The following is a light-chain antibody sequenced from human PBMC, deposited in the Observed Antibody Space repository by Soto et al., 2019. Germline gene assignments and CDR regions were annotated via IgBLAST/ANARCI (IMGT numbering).Light chain of an antibody. CDR2: DTS. Sequence: EIVLTQSPATLSLSPGDRATLSCRASQSVDRYLAWYQEKPGQAPRLLIYDTSDRATGIPDRFSGSGSGTDFTLTISSVEPEDFAVYYCQQGSHLYTFGQGTRLEIK. CDR3: QQGSHLYT. V-gene: IGKV3-11*01. CDR1: QSVDRY. J-gene: IGKJ2*01.